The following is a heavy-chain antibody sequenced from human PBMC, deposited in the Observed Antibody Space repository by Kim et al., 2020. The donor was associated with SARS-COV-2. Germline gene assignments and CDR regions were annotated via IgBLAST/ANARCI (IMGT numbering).Heavy chain of an antibody. V-gene: IGHV1-69*13. J-gene: IGHJ5*02. Sequence: SVKVSCKASGGTFSSYAISWVRQAPGQGLEWMGGIIPIFGTANYAQKFQGRVPISADESTSTAYMELSSLRSEDTAVYYCARHDSTIFGVVLNWCDPWGQGTLVTVSS. CDR3: ARHDSTIFGVVLNWCDP. D-gene: IGHD3-3*01. CDR1: GGTFSSYA. CDR2: IIPIFGTA.